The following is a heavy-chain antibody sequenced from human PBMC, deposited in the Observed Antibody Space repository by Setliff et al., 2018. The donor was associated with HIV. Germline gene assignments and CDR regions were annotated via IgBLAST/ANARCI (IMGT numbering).Heavy chain of an antibody. CDR2: INHSGTT. CDR1: GESFSDDC. V-gene: IGHV4-34*01. J-gene: IGHJ6*02. Sequence: PSETLSLTCAVYGESFSDDCWSWIRQPPGWGLEWIGEINHSGTTNYNPSLMGRVTISVDTSKNQFSLKLRSVTAADTAVYYCARVVWVAAAGTIDYYYYGMDIWGQGTTVTVSS. CDR3: ARVVWVAAAGTIDYYYYGMDI. D-gene: IGHD6-13*01.